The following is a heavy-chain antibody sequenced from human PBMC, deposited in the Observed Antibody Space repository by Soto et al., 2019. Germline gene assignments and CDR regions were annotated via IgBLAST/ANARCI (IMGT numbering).Heavy chain of an antibody. J-gene: IGHJ4*02. V-gene: IGHV1-3*01. Sequence: ASVKVSCKASGGSLSNYGISWVRQAPGQGLEWMGGINPGNGNTKVSQKLQGRVTFTRDTSANTAYMELSRLISEDTAVYYCARPEDYDGCLDLWGQGTLVTVSS. CDR1: GGSLSNYG. CDR3: ARPEDYDGCLDL. CDR2: INPGNGNT. D-gene: IGHD3-22*01.